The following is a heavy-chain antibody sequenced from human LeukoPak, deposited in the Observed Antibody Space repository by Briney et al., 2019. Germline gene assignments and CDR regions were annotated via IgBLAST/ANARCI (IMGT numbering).Heavy chain of an antibody. V-gene: IGHV4-59*11. CDR1: GGSISSHY. J-gene: IGHJ3*02. D-gene: IGHD2-8*01. CDR3: ANGELKTGGDDAFHI. CDR2: VYYRGST. Sequence: SETLSLTCTVSGGSISSHYWSWIRQPPGKGLEWIGYVYYRGSTIYNPSLKSRVSISVDTSKNQFSLKLSSVTAADTAVYYCANGELKTGGDDAFHIWGQGTMGTVSS.